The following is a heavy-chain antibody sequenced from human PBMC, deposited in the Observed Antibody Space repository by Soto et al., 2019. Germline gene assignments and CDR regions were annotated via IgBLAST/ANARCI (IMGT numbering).Heavy chain of an antibody. CDR3: ARGTKGVAGTDYYYGMDV. CDR2: TYYRSKWHN. D-gene: IGHD6-19*01. CDR1: GDSVSRNSAA. V-gene: IGHV6-1*01. J-gene: IGHJ6*02. Sequence: SQTLSLTCVISGDSVSRNSAACTWIRQSPSRGLEWLGRTYYRSKWHNDYAVSVKSRITINPDTSKNQFSLQLNSVTPEDTAVYYCARGTKGVAGTDYYYGMDVWGQGTTVTVSS.